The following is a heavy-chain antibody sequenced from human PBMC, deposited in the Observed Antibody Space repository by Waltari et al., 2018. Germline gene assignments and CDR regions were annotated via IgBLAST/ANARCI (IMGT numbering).Heavy chain of an antibody. V-gene: IGHV3-72*01. CDR2: IKNRGNSYTT. CDR1: GFTFRDYY. D-gene: IGHD3-10*01. Sequence: EVQLVESGGGLVQPGGSLRLSCAASGFTFRDYYMDWVRQAPGKGLEWVGRIKNRGNSYTTEYAASAKGRFTISRDDSKNSLYLQMNSLKTEDTAVYYCTRARSYYGSGPDYWGQGILVTLSS. J-gene: IGHJ4*02. CDR3: TRARSYYGSGPDY.